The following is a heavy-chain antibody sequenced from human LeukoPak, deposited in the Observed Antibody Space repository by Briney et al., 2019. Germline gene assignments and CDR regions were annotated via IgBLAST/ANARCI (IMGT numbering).Heavy chain of an antibody. V-gene: IGHV3-21*04. Sequence: GGSLRLSCAASGFTFSSYSMNWVRQAPGKGLEWVSSISSSSSYIYYADSVKGRFTISRDNAKNSLYLQMNSLRAEDTAVYYCAKILEPDPLDAFDIWGQGTMVTVSS. J-gene: IGHJ3*02. CDR3: AKILEPDPLDAFDI. CDR1: GFTFSSYS. CDR2: ISSSSSYI. D-gene: IGHD1-1*01.